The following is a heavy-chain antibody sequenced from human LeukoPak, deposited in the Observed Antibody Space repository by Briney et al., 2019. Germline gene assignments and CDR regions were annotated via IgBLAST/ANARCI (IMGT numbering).Heavy chain of an antibody. Sequence: GASVKVSCKASGYTLTGYCMHWVRQAPGQGLEWMGWINPNSGGTNYAQKFQGRVTMTRDTSISTAYMELSSLRYDDTAVYYCATNILVRDIINWFDPWGQGTLVTVSS. D-gene: IGHD3-10*01. J-gene: IGHJ5*02. CDR3: ATNILVRDIINWFDP. V-gene: IGHV1-2*02. CDR1: GYTLTGYC. CDR2: INPNSGGT.